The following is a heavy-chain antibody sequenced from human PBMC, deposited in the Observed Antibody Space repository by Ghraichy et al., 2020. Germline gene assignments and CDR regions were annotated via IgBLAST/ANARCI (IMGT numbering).Heavy chain of an antibody. CDR1: GFTFSSHN. V-gene: IGHV3-21*01. CDR3: ARGDGYANGGYDY. J-gene: IGHJ4*02. CDR2: ISKNSDYI. D-gene: IGHD2-8*01. Sequence: GESLNISCAASGFTFSSHNMHWVRQAPGKGLEWVSSISKNSDYIYYEDSMRGRFTISRDNAENSVFLQMHSLRVEDTAVYYCARGDGYANGGYDYWGQGILVTVSS.